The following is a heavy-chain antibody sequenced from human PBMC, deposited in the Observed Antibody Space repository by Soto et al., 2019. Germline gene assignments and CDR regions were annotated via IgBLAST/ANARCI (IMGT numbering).Heavy chain of an antibody. Sequence: QVQLVESGGGVVQPGRSLRLSCAASGFTFSSYGMHWVRQAPGKGLEWVAVIWYDGSNKYYADSVKGRFTISRDNSKNTLYLQMNSLRAEDTAVYYCAREPYIVGATYFDYWGQGTLVTVSS. J-gene: IGHJ4*02. CDR1: GFTFSSYG. V-gene: IGHV3-33*01. CDR3: AREPYIVGATYFDY. CDR2: IWYDGSNK. D-gene: IGHD1-26*01.